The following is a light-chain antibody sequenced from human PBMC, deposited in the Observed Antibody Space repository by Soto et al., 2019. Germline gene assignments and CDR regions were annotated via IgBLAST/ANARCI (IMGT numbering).Light chain of an antibody. CDR1: QNILYSANNRNY. V-gene: IGKV4-1*01. J-gene: IGKJ1*01. CDR2: WAS. CDR3: QQYQTLPRT. Sequence: DIVMTQSPDSLAVSLGERATINCKSSQNILYSANNRNYLAWYQQKPGQPPKLLIYWASTRDSGVPDRFSGGGTGTDFTITISSMQAEDVAVYYCQQYQTLPRTFGQGTKVEIK.